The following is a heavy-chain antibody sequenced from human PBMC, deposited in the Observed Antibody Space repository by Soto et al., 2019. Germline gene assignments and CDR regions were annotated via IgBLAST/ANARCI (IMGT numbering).Heavy chain of an antibody. D-gene: IGHD3-10*01. V-gene: IGHV4-30-2*01. CDR1: GGSISSAGYS. J-gene: IGHJ3*02. CDR3: ARDSRRFGEGTFDI. CDR2: IYHSGST. Sequence: QLQLQESGSGLVKPSQTLSLTCNVSGGSISSAGYSWNWIRQPPGKGLEWIGYIYHSGSTYYNPSLRSRVPISVDWSKNQFSRRLTSVTAAGTAVYYCARDSRRFGEGTFDIWGQGTMVTVSS.